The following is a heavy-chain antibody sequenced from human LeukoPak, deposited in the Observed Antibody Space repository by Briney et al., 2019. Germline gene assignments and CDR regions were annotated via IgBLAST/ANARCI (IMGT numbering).Heavy chain of an antibody. D-gene: IGHD4-17*01. CDR3: AKDGTDYAFDY. V-gene: IGHV3-30*18. CDR1: GFTFSSYG. CDR2: ISYDGSNK. J-gene: IGHJ4*02. Sequence: GGSLRLSCAASGFTFSSYGMHWVRQAPGKGLEWVAVISYDGSNKYYADSVKGRFTISRDSSKNTLYLQMNSLRAEDTAVYYCAKDGTDYAFDYWGQGTLVTVSS.